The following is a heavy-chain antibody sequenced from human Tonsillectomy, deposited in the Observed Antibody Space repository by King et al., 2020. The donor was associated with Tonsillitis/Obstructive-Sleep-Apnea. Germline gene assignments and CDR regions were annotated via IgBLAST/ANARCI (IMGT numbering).Heavy chain of an antibody. CDR2: ISSSSSYT. CDR1: GFSFSDYY. V-gene: IGHV3-11*06. Sequence: VQLVESGGGLVKPGGSLRLSCAASGFSFSDYYVSWIRQAPGKGLEWVSYISSSSSYTDYADSVKGRFTISRDNAKNSLYLQMNSLRAEDTAVYYCASGGGELPRPFDYWGQGTLVTVSS. J-gene: IGHJ4*02. D-gene: IGHD3-16*01. CDR3: ASGGGELPRPFDY.